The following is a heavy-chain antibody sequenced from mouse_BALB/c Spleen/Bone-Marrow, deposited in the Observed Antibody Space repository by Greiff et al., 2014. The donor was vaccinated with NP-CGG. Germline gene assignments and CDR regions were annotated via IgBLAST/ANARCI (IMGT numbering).Heavy chain of an antibody. Sequence: EVKLEESGGGLVQPGGSLKLSCAASGFTFSSYTMSWVRQTPEKRLEWVAYISNGGGSTYYPDTVKGRFTISRDNAKNTLYLQMSCLKSEDTAMYYCARQIYFPYFDYWGQGTTLTVSS. CDR2: ISNGGGST. CDR1: GFTFSSYT. J-gene: IGHJ2*01. V-gene: IGHV5-12-2*01. CDR3: ARQIYFPYFDY. D-gene: IGHD2-1*01.